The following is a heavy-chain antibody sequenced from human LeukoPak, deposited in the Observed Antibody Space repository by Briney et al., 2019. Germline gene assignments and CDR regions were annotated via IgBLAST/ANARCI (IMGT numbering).Heavy chain of an antibody. CDR3: TKSDHFDY. CDR2: GEGNGRTS. CDR1: GFTLGNYW. D-gene: IGHD2-21*02. V-gene: IGHV3-74*03. Sequence: GGSLTLSCAASGFTLGNYWMHWVRQAPGKGLVWVSRGEGNGRTSTYADSVKGRFTISRDNAKNTLYLQMNSLRAEDTAVYYCTKSDHFDYWGQGTLVTVSS. J-gene: IGHJ4*02.